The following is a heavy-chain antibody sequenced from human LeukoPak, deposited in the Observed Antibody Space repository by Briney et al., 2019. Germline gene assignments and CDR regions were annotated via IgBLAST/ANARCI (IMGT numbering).Heavy chain of an antibody. CDR1: GGSISSYY. CDR3: ARGLRFLEWSGAGGYGMDV. D-gene: IGHD3-3*01. V-gene: IGHV4-59*01. CDR2: IYYSGST. J-gene: IGHJ6*02. Sequence: NASETLSLTCTVSGGSISSYYWSWIRQPPGKGLEWIGYIYYSGSTNYSPSLKSRVTISVDTSKNQFSLKLSSVTAADTAVYYCARGLRFLEWSGAGGYGMDVWGQGTTVTVSS.